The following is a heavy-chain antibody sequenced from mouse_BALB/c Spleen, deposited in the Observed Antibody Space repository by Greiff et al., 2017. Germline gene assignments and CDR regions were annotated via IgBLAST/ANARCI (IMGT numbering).Heavy chain of an antibody. CDR2: ISYDGSN. CDR3: ARVKPLTGTWGY. Sequence: EVQRVESGPGLVKPSQSLSLTCSVTGYSITSGYYWNWIRQFPGNKLEWMGYISYDGSNNYNPSPKNRISITRDTSKNQFFLKLNSVTTEDTATYYCARVKPLTGTWGYWGQGTTLTVSS. D-gene: IGHD4-1*01. CDR1: GYSITSGYY. V-gene: IGHV3-6*02. J-gene: IGHJ2*01.